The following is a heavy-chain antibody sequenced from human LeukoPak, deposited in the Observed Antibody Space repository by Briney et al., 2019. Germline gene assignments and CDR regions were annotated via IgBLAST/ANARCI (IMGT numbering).Heavy chain of an antibody. D-gene: IGHD2-21*02. CDR2: INGDGRNI. V-gene: IGHV3-74*01. J-gene: IGHJ4*02. Sequence: PGGSLRLSCVASGFTFSSYWMHWVRQDPRKGLVWVSRINGDGRNINYADSVRGRFTISRDNAKNTLYLQMISLTAEDTAVYYCARDRCDGDCRDWDYWGQGTLVTVSS. CDR1: GFTFSSYW. CDR3: ARDRCDGDCRDWDY.